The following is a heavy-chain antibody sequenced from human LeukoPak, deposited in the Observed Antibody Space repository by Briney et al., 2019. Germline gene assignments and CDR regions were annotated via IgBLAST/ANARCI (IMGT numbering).Heavy chain of an antibody. CDR3: AKDHAATHYYFDY. J-gene: IGHJ4*02. D-gene: IGHD6-13*01. CDR2: ISGSGGST. V-gene: IGHV3-23*01. CDR1: GFTFSSYD. Sequence: GGSLRLSCAASGFTFSSYDMSWVRQAPGKGLEWVSAISGSGGSTYYADSVKGRFTISRYNSKNTLYLQMNSLRAEDRAVYYCAKDHAATHYYFDYWGQGTLVTVSS.